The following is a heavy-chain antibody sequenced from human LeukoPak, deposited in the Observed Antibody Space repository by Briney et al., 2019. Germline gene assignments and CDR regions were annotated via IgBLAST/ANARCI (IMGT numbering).Heavy chain of an antibody. Sequence: PGGSLRLSCAASGFTFDDYTMHWVRQAPGKGLEWVSLISWDGGSTYYADSVKGRFTISRDNSKNSLYLQMNSLRTGDTALYYCAKDMELRYFYGMDVWGQGTTVTVSS. CDR2: ISWDGGST. J-gene: IGHJ6*02. V-gene: IGHV3-43*01. CDR3: AKDMELRYFYGMDV. D-gene: IGHD3-9*01. CDR1: GFTFDDYT.